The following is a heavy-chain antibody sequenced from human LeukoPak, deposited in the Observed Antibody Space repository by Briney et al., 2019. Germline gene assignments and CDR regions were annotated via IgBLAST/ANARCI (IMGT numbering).Heavy chain of an antibody. J-gene: IGHJ4*02. CDR3: ARNFDY. CDR1: GGSISSGSYD. CDR2: THTSGST. V-gene: IGHV4-61*02. Sequence: ASETLSLTCTVSGGSISSGSYDWSWIRQPAGKGLEWIGRTHTSGSTNYNPSLKSRVTISVDTSKNQFSLKFSSVTAADTAVYYCARNFDYWGQGTLVTVSS.